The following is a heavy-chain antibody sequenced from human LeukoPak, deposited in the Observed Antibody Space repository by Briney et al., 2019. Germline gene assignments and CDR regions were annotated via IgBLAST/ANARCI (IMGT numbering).Heavy chain of an antibody. V-gene: IGHV4-34*01. D-gene: IGHD6-19*01. Sequence: PSETLSLTCAVYGGSFSGYYRSWIRQPPGKGLEWIGEINHSGSTNYNPSLKSRVTISVDTSKNQFSLKLSSVTAADTAVYYCARIEAAGTHFDYWGQGTLVTVSS. CDR1: GGSFSGYY. CDR2: INHSGST. J-gene: IGHJ4*02. CDR3: ARIEAAGTHFDY.